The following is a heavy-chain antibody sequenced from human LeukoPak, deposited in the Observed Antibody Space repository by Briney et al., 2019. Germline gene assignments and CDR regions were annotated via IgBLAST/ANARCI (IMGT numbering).Heavy chain of an antibody. CDR1: GYTLTELS. V-gene: IGHV1-24*01. J-gene: IGHJ4*02. CDR3: ATGIAAAGNRQTYYFDY. CDR2: FDPEDGET. Sequence: ASVKVSCKVSGYTLTELSMHWVRQAPGKGLEWMGGFDPEDGETIYAQEFQGRVTMTEDTSTDTAYMELSSLRSEDTAVYYCATGIAAAGNRQTYYFDYWGQGTLVTVSS. D-gene: IGHD6-13*01.